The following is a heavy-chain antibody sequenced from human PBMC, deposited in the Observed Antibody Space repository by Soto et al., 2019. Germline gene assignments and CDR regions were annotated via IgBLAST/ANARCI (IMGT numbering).Heavy chain of an antibody. D-gene: IGHD2-21*02. CDR2: IYQSGRT. CDR1: GYSIRNGYY. V-gene: IGHV4-38-2*02. CDR3: ASVSPYCGGDCYSPPP. Sequence: SETLSLTCTVSGYSIRNGYYWGWSRQPPGKGLEWIGTIYQSGRTYYNPSLKSRVTISVDASENHFSLKLSSVTAADTAVYYCASVSPYCGGDCYSPPPWGQGTLVTVSS. J-gene: IGHJ5*02.